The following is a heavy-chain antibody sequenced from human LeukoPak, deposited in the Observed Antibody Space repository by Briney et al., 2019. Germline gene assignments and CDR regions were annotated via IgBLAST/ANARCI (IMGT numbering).Heavy chain of an antibody. J-gene: IGHJ5*02. Sequence: ASVKVSCKAFGYTFTSNYMHWVRQAPGQGPEWMGVISPSGGSTTYAQKFQGRVTMTRNTSISTAYMELSSLRSEDTAVYYCARGDSSGNWFDPWGQGTLVTVSS. CDR1: GYTFTSNY. V-gene: IGHV1-46*01. CDR3: ARGDSSGNWFDP. D-gene: IGHD3-22*01. CDR2: ISPSGGST.